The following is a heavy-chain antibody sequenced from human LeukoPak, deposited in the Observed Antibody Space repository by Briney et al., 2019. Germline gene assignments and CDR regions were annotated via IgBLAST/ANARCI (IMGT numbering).Heavy chain of an antibody. CDR3: AKDLMRDRWFGES. CDR2: IRYDGNNR. J-gene: IGHJ5*02. V-gene: IGHV3-30*02. CDR1: GFTFSSYG. Sequence: PGGSLRLSCAASGFTFSSYGMNWVRQAPGKGLEWVAFIRYDGNNRYYADSVKGRFTISRDTSKNTLYLQMNSLRTEDTAVYYCAKDLMRDRWFGESWGQGTLVTVSS. D-gene: IGHD3-10*01.